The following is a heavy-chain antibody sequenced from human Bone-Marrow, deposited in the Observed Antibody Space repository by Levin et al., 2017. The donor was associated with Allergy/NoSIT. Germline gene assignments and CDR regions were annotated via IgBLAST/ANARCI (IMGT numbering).Heavy chain of an antibody. D-gene: IGHD4-23*01. Sequence: GGSLRLSCAASGFTFEDFAMHWVRQAPGKGLDWVSGISWNSGDTAYAGSVKGRFTISRDNSKNTLFLQMSSLRPEDTAVYYCARDVGGNSQIDFWGQGTLVTVSS. CDR2: ISWNSGDT. V-gene: IGHV3-9*01. J-gene: IGHJ4*02. CDR1: GFTFEDFA. CDR3: ARDVGGNSQIDF.